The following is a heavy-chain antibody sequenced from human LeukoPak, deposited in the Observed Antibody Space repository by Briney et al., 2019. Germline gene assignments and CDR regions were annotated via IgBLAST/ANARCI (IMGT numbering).Heavy chain of an antibody. D-gene: IGHD5-18*01. Sequence: VGALRLSCAASGFTFSTYGMCWVCQAPGKGVEWVGLISSDGGYKYYADSVTGRFTISIDNSKNTLYQQMNRQRAKDTAVYYCARTTEGGYTYGYFYYYYMDVWGKGTTVTISS. J-gene: IGHJ6*03. CDR3: ARTTEGGYTYGYFYYYYMDV. CDR1: GFTFSTYG. V-gene: IGHV3-30*03. CDR2: ISSDGGYK.